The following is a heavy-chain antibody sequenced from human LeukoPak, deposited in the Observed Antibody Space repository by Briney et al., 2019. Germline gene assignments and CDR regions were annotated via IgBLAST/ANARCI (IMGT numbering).Heavy chain of an antibody. CDR1: RFTPTSYA. D-gene: IGHD2-21*02. V-gene: IGHV3-74*01. CDR3: ARDGFLGPVTAYLDY. J-gene: IGHJ4*02. Sequence: GGCLRLSPAPSRFTPTSYAMHRGREAPGTGLVWGSRVKSDGSSTSYADSVKGRFTISRDNARNTLYLQMNSLRAEDTAVYYCARDGFLGPVTAYLDYWGQGTPVTVSS. CDR2: VKSDGSST.